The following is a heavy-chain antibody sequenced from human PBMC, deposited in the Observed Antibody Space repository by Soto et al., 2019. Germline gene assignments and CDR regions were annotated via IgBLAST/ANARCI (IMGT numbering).Heavy chain of an antibody. D-gene: IGHD4-17*01. V-gene: IGHV1-18*01. CDR2: ISAYNGNT. CDR3: QCQAYGDYVRY. Sequence: QVQLVQSGAEVKKPGASVKVSCKASGYTFTSYGISWVRQAPGQGLEWMGWISAYNGNTNYAQKLQGRVTMTTDTSTSTAYMALRSLRSNNTTLYYCQCQAYGDYVRYWGQGTLVTVSS. CDR1: GYTFTSYG. J-gene: IGHJ4*02.